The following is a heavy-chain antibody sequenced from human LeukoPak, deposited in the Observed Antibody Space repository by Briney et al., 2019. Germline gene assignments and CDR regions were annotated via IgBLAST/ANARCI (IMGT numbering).Heavy chain of an antibody. CDR3: AKTGSSWYVDFQH. D-gene: IGHD6-13*01. J-gene: IGHJ1*01. CDR1: GFTFSSYG. Sequence: GGSLRLSCEASGFTFSSYGMHWVRQAPGKGLEWVAAISYEDGTNKYYADSVKGRFTISRDNSKTTLFLQMNSLRAEDTAVYYCAKTGSSWYVDFQHWGQGTLVTVSS. V-gene: IGHV3-30-3*02. CDR2: ISYEDGTNK.